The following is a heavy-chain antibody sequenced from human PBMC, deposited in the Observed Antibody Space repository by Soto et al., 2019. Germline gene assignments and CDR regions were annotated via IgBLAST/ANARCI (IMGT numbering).Heavy chain of an antibody. D-gene: IGHD6-19*01. J-gene: IGHJ4*02. CDR3: AGGGGWILVY. Sequence: EVRLVESGGGLVQPGGSLRLSCGASGSSLNNYWINWVRQAPGKGLEWVANIKQDGSEKYYVDSVKGRFTISRDNAKNSVYLQLNSLRAEDTAVYYCAGGGGWILVYWGQGTLVTVSS. V-gene: IGHV3-7*01. CDR1: GSSLNNYW. CDR2: IKQDGSEK.